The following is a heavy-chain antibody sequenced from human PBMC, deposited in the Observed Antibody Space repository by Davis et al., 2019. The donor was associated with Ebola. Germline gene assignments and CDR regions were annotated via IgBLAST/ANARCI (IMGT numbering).Heavy chain of an antibody. CDR1: GFIVSDKY. D-gene: IGHD4-17*01. Sequence: GESLKISCAAAGFIVSDKYISWVRQAPGKGLEWVSVIYRDGRTYHADSVKGRFTLSRDNSKNTLYLQMNSLRAEDTAVYYCANVYGDYVQTPFFDYWGQGTLVTVSS. CDR2: IYRDGRT. J-gene: IGHJ4*02. V-gene: IGHV3-53*01. CDR3: ANVYGDYVQTPFFDY.